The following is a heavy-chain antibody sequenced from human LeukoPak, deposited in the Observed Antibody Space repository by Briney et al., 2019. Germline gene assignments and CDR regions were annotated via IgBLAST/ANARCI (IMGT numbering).Heavy chain of an antibody. CDR2: IIPIFGTA. CDR1: GGTFSSYA. CDR3: ARVGGYCSSTSCYDNWFDP. V-gene: IGHV1-69*13. D-gene: IGHD2-2*01. Sequence: SVKVSCKASGGTFSSYAISWVRQAPGQGLEWMGGIIPIFGTANYAQKFQGRVTITADESTSTAYMELSILRSEDTAVYYCARVGGYCSSTSCYDNWFDPWGQGTLVTVSS. J-gene: IGHJ5*02.